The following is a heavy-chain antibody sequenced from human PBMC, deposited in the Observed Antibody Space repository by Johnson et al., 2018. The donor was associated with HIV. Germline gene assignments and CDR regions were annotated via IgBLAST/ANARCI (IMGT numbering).Heavy chain of an antibody. CDR1: GLSVSINY. CDR2: ISGSGSTI. V-gene: IGHV3-11*01. CDR3: ARSYRSGSYHGWSDDTFDI. D-gene: IGHD1-26*01. J-gene: IGHJ3*02. Sequence: QVQLVESGGGLIQPGGSLRLSCAVSGLSVSINYITWVRQAPGKGLEWVSYISGSGSTIYYADSVKGRFTISRDNAKNSLYLQLNSLRAEDTAVYYCARSYRSGSYHGWSDDTFDIWGQGTMVTVSS.